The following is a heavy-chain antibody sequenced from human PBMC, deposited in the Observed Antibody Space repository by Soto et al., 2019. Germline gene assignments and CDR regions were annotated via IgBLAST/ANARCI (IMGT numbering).Heavy chain of an antibody. V-gene: IGHV4-34*01. CDR1: GGSFSGYY. D-gene: IGHD6-13*01. CDR2: INHSGST. CDR3: AREPTTAVVNYGMDV. Sequence: PSETLSLTCAVYGGSFSGYYWSWIRQPPGKGLEWIGEINHSGSTNYNPSLKSRVTISVDTSKNQFSLKLSSVTAEDTAVYYCAREPTTAVVNYGMDVWGQGTTVTVSS. J-gene: IGHJ6*02.